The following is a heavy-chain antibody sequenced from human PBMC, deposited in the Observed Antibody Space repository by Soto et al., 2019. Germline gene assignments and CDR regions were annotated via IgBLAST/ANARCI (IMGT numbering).Heavy chain of an antibody. J-gene: IGHJ4*02. V-gene: IGHV4-39*01. Sequence: SETLSLTCTVSGGSISSSSYYWGRIRQPPGKGLEWIGSIYYSGSTYYNPSLKSRVTISVDTSKNQFSLKLSSVTAADTAVYYCARRSSSIAARPLDYWGQGTLVTVSS. CDR1: GGSISSSSYY. CDR2: IYYSGST. D-gene: IGHD6-6*01. CDR3: ARRSSSIAARPLDY.